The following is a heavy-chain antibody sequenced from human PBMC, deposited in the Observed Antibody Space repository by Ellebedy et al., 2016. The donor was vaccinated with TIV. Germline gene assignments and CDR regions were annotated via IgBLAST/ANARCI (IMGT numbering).Heavy chain of an antibody. D-gene: IGHD2-15*01. CDR2: ISGSGGST. Sequence: PGGSLRLSCAASGFTFSSYAMSWVRQAPGKGLEWVSAISGSGGSTYYADSVKGRFTISRDNSKNTLYLQMNSLRAEDTAVYYCAKEGGIVVVVAAHPGPNWFDPWGQGTLVTVSS. V-gene: IGHV3-23*01. CDR3: AKEGGIVVVVAAHPGPNWFDP. J-gene: IGHJ5*02. CDR1: GFTFSSYA.